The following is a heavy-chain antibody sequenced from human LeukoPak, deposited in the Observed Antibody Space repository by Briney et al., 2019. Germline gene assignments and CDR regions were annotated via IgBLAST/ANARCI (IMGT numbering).Heavy chain of an antibody. D-gene: IGHD6-19*01. CDR1: GGSISSYY. CDR3: ARSSSGWDFLDSFAP. Sequence: SETLSLTCTVTGGSISSYYWSWLRQSPGKGPEWIGYIYHSGNTNYNPSLKSRLTISVARSKNQISLKLTSVTAADTAMYYCARSSSGWDFLDSFAPWGQGTLVTVSS. J-gene: IGHJ5*02. CDR2: IYHSGNT. V-gene: IGHV4-59*08.